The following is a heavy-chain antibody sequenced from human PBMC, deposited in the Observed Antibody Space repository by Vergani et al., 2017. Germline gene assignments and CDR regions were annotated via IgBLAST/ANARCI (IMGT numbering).Heavy chain of an antibody. J-gene: IGHJ6*03. CDR1: GFTFSSYA. Sequence: QVQLVESGGGVVQPGRSLRLSCAASGFTFSSYAMHWVRQAPGKGLEWVAVISYDGSNKYYADSVKGRFTISRDNSKNTLYLQMNSLRAEDTAVYYCARTYSGYYYYMDVWGKGTTVTVSS. CDR3: ARTYSGYYYYMDV. V-gene: IGHV3-30*04. CDR2: ISYDGSNK. D-gene: IGHD1-26*01.